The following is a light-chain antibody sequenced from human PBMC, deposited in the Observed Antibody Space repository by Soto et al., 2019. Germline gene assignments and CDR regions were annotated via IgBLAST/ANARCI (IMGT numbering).Light chain of an antibody. CDR2: GAS. CDR3: QQYGSSPVT. J-gene: IGKJ3*01. V-gene: IGKV3-20*01. Sequence: EIVLTQSPGTLSLSPGERATLSCRASQSVSSSYLAWYQQKPGQAPRLLIYGASSSATGIPDRFSGSGSGTDFTLTISRLEPEDFAGYYCQQYGSSPVTFGPGNKVDIK. CDR1: QSVSSSY.